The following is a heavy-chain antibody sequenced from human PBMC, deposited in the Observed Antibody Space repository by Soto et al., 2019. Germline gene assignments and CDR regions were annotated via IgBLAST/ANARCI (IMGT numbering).Heavy chain of an antibody. V-gene: IGHV1-2*02. Sequence: QVQLVQSGAEVKKPGASVKVSCKASGYTFTGYYMHWVRQAPGQGLEWMGWINPNSGGTNYAQKFQGRVNMTRDTSISTAYMELSRLRSDDTAVYYCARRIGYYASLYYGMDVWGQGTTVTVSS. CDR3: ARRIGYYASLYYGMDV. D-gene: IGHD4-17*01. CDR1: GYTFTGYY. CDR2: INPNSGGT. J-gene: IGHJ6*02.